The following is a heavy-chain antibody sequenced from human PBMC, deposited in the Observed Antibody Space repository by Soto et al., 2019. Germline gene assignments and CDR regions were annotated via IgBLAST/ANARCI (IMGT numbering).Heavy chain of an antibody. CDR3: AREWELPQFYFDY. V-gene: IGHV3-7*01. CDR2: IKEYGSEK. Sequence: GGSLRLSCAASGFTFSSYWMSWVRQAPGKGLEWVANIKEYGSEKNYVDSVKGRFTISRDNAKKLLYLQMNSLRAEDTAVYFRAREWELPQFYFDYWGQGALVTVSS. CDR1: GFTFSSYW. D-gene: IGHD1-26*01. J-gene: IGHJ4*02.